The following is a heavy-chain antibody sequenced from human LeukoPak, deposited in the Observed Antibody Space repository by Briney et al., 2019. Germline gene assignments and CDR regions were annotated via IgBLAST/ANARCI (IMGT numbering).Heavy chain of an antibody. Sequence: GGSLRLSCAASGFTFDDYAMHWVRQAPGKGLEWVSGISWNSGSIGYADSVKGRFTISRDNAKNSLYLQMNSLRAEDMALYYCAKGGYYDIPYYFDYWGQGTLVTVSS. D-gene: IGHD3-22*01. CDR1: GFTFDDYA. V-gene: IGHV3-9*03. J-gene: IGHJ4*02. CDR3: AKGGYYDIPYYFDY. CDR2: ISWNSGSI.